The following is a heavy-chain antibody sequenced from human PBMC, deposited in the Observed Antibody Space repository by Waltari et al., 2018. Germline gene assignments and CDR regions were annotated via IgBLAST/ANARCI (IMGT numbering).Heavy chain of an antibody. CDR3: ARVPFYCTNGVCYYYFDY. Sequence: QVQLQESGPGLVKPSQTLSLTCTVSGGSISSGSYYWSWIRQPAGKGLEWIGRIDTSGSTNSNPSLKSRVTISVDTSKNQFSRKLSSVTAADTAVYYCARVPFYCTNGVCYYYFDYWGQGTLVTVSS. V-gene: IGHV4-61*02. J-gene: IGHJ4*02. D-gene: IGHD2-8*01. CDR2: IDTSGST. CDR1: GGSISSGSYY.